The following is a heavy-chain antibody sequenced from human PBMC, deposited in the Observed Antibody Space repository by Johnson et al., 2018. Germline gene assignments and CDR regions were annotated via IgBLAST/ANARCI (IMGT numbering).Heavy chain of an antibody. V-gene: IGHV3-30-3*01. CDR2: ISYDENNK. Sequence: QVQLVESGGGVVQPGRSLRLSCAASGFTFSGSAMHWVRQATGKGLEWVAAISYDENNKYNSYSLRVRFTISRDKSKNMLFLQMNGLRAADTAVYYCAKGSGYYGGTGYMDVWGKGTTVTVSS. J-gene: IGHJ6*03. CDR3: AKGSGYYGGTGYMDV. CDR1: GFTFSGSA. D-gene: IGHD3-3*01.